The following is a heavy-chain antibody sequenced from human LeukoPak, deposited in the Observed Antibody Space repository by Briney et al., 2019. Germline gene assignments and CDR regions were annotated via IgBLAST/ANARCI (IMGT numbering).Heavy chain of an antibody. J-gene: IGHJ3*02. Sequence: SETLSLTCTVSGGSISSYYWSWIRQPPGKGLEWIGYIYYSGSTNYNPSLKSRVTISVDTSKNQFSLKLSSVTAADTAVYYCARVYDSSGQGAFDIWGQGTMVTVSS. CDR3: ARVYDSSGQGAFDI. CDR1: GGSISSYY. V-gene: IGHV4-59*12. D-gene: IGHD3-22*01. CDR2: IYYSGST.